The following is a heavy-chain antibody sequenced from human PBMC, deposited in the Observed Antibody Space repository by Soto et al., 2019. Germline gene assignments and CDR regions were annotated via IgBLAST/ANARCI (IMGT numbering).Heavy chain of an antibody. D-gene: IGHD2-2*01. CDR2: ISGNGGDI. CDR3: AKRGDIVEVSRTFVGYGMDV. V-gene: IGHV3-23*01. J-gene: IGHJ6*02. CDR1: GFTFRNYA. Sequence: EVQLLESGGALVQPGGSLRLSCAASGFTFRNYAMSWVRQAPGKGLEWVSRISGNGGDINYADSVKGRFTISRDNSKNTLYLQTNSLRAEDTAVYYCAKRGDIVEVSRTFVGYGMDVWGQGTTVTVSS.